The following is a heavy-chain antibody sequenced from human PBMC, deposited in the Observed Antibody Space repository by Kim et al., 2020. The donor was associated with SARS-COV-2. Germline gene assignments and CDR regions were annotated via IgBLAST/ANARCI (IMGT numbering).Heavy chain of an antibody. CDR2: ISYDGSNK. CDR3: AKDRGTRIVVVNSFDY. CDR1: GFTFSSYG. J-gene: IGHJ4*02. V-gene: IGHV3-30*18. Sequence: GGSLRLSCAASGFTFSSYGMHWVRQAPGKGLEWVAVISYDGSNKYYADSVKGRFTISRDNSKNTLYLQMNSLRAEDTAVYYCAKDRGTRIVVVNSFDYWGQGTLVTVSS. D-gene: IGHD3-22*01.